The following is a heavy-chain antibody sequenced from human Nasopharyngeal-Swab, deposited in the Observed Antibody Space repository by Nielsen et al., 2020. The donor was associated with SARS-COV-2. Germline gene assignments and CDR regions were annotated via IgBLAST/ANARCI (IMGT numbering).Heavy chain of an antibody. D-gene: IGHD4-17*01. CDR1: GFTFSSYW. CDR2: INSDGIST. V-gene: IGHV3-74*01. CDR3: AKDPRSNDYGDYFDY. Sequence: GGSLRLSCAASGFTFSSYWMHWVRQAPGKGLVWVSRINSDGISTTYADSVEGRFTISRDNAKNTLYLQMNSLRAEDTAVYYCAKDPRSNDYGDYFDYWGQGTLVTVSS. J-gene: IGHJ4*02.